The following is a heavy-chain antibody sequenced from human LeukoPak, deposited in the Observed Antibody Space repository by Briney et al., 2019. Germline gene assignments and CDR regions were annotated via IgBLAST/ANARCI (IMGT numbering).Heavy chain of an antibody. D-gene: IGHD5-18*01. V-gene: IGHV4-31*11. J-gene: IGHJ4*02. Sequence: SQTLSLTCAVSGGSISSGGYYWSWIRQHPGKGLEWIGYIYYSGSTYYNPSLKSRVIISVDTSKNQFSLKPSSVTAADTAVYYCARSHSADPFGYSYGGPIAGYFDYWGQGTLVTVSS. CDR2: IYYSGST. CDR1: GGSISSGGYY. CDR3: ARSHSADPFGYSYGGPIAGYFDY.